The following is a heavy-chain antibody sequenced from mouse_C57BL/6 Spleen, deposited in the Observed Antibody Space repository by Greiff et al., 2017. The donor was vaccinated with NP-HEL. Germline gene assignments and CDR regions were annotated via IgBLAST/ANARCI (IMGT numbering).Heavy chain of an antibody. CDR3: VRLYYEGYFDV. J-gene: IGHJ1*03. CDR1: GFSFTTYA. Sequence: DVQLVESGGGLVQPKGSLKLSCAASGFSFTTYAMNWVRQAPGKGLEWVARIRSKSNNYATYYADSVKDRFTISRDDSESMLYLQMNNLKAEDTAMYYCVRLYYEGYFDVWGTGTTVTVSS. CDR2: IRSKSNNYAT. V-gene: IGHV10-1*01. D-gene: IGHD2-4*01.